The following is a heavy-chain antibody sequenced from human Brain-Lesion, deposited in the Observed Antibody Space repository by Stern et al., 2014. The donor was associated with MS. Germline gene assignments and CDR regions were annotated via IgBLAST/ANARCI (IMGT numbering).Heavy chain of an antibody. Sequence: QVQLVESGPGLVKPSQTLSLSCTVSGGSISSGGYYWSWIRQPAGKGLEWIGRIFNSGSPSYTPSLKCRVTISIATSKNQFSLRLNSMTAADTAVYYCARGRVVPGFQYYATDVWGQGTTVIVSS. D-gene: IGHD2-2*01. J-gene: IGHJ6*02. V-gene: IGHV4-61*02. CDR2: IFNSGSP. CDR3: ARGRVVPGFQYYATDV. CDR1: GGSISSGGYY.